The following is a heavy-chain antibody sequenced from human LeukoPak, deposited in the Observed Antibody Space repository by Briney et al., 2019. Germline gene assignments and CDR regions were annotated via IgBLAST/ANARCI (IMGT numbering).Heavy chain of an antibody. CDR3: ARGGRQDAFDI. J-gene: IGHJ3*02. Sequence: PSETLSLTCTVSGGSISSYYWSWIRQRAGQGLEWLGRIYTSGSTNYNPSLKSRVTISVDTSKNQFSLKLSSVTAADTAVYYCARGGRQDAFDIWGQGTMVTVSS. V-gene: IGHV4-4*07. CDR1: GGSISSYY. CDR2: IYTSGST.